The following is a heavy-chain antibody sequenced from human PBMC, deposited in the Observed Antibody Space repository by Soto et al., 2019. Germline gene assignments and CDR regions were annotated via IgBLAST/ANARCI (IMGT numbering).Heavy chain of an antibody. J-gene: IGHJ4*02. V-gene: IGHV4-61*01. Sequence: QVQLQESGPGLVKPSETLSLTCTVSGGSVSSGSYYWSWIRQPPGKGLEWIGYIYYSGSTNYNPSLKSRVTISVDTSKNQFSLKLSSVTAADTAVYYCARANYLWQHGSYYVYFDDWGQGTLVTVSS. D-gene: IGHD1-26*01. CDR3: ARANYLWQHGSYYVYFDD. CDR1: GGSVSSGSYY. CDR2: IYYSGST.